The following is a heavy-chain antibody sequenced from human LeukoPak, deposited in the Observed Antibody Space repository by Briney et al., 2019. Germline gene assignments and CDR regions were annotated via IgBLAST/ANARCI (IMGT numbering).Heavy chain of an antibody. D-gene: IGHD3-16*01. V-gene: IGHV3-30*02. CDR3: TKETLGGGSTFDD. J-gene: IGHJ4*02. CDR1: GFTFSSYG. Sequence: EGSLRLSCATSGFTFSSYGIHWVRQAPGKGLEWVTFIRYDGRQTYYANSVKGRFTVSRDASKNMLYLQMNSLRTEDTALYYCTKETLGGGSTFDDWGQGTLVIVSS. CDR2: IRYDGRQT.